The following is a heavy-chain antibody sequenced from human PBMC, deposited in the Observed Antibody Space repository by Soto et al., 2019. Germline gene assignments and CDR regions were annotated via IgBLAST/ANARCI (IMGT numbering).Heavy chain of an antibody. V-gene: IGHV3-64D*09. Sequence: GGSLRLSCSTSGFTFSGYAMHWVRQAPGKGLEYVSVIANNGGSTYYADSVNGRFTISRDNSNNILYLQMSNLRAEDTAVFYCVKALSARYNSGKAFDIWGQGTLVTVSS. CDR3: VKALSARYNSGKAFDI. CDR1: GFTFSGYA. CDR2: IANNGGST. J-gene: IGHJ3*02. D-gene: IGHD2-2*02.